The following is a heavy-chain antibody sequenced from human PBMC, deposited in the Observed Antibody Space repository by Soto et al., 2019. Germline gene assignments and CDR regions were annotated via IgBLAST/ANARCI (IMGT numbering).Heavy chain of an antibody. Sequence: QVQLVQSGAEVKNPGASVKVSCKASGYTFTTYGISWVRQAPGQGLEWMGWISAYNGNTNYAQKLQGRVTMTTDTSTSTAYMELRSLRSDDTAVYYCARDDYYGLGCPYGMDVWGQGTTVTVSS. CDR3: ARDDYYGLGCPYGMDV. J-gene: IGHJ6*02. V-gene: IGHV1-18*01. CDR1: GYTFTTYG. D-gene: IGHD3-10*01. CDR2: ISAYNGNT.